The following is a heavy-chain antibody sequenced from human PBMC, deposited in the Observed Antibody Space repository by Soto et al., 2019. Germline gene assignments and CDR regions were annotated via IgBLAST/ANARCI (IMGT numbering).Heavy chain of an antibody. CDR2: IIPIFGTA. Sequence: SVKVSCKASGGTFSSYAISWVRQAPGQGLEWMGGIIPIFGTANYAQKFQDRVTITADESTSTAYMELSSLRSEDTAVYYCASPLNVDAFDIWGQGTMVTVSS. CDR3: ASPLNVDAFDI. J-gene: IGHJ3*02. D-gene: IGHD3-16*01. V-gene: IGHV1-69*13. CDR1: GGTFSSYA.